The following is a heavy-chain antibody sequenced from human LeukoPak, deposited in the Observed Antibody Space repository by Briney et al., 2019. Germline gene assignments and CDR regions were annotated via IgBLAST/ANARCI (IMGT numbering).Heavy chain of an antibody. J-gene: IGHJ3*02. D-gene: IGHD3-10*01. CDR3: ARSMVRGGYAFDI. Sequence: GGSLRLSCAASGFMFKIHAMSWVRQAPGKGLEWVSYISSSSSTIYYADSVKGRFTISRDNAKNSLYLQMNSLRDEDTAVYYCARSMVRGGYAFDIWGQGTMVTVSS. CDR2: ISSSSSTI. CDR1: GFMFKIHA. V-gene: IGHV3-48*02.